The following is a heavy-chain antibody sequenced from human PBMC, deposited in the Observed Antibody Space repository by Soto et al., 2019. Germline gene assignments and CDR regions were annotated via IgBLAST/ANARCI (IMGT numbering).Heavy chain of an antibody. CDR1: GYSLTSYW. Sequence: VESLKSACKGSGYSLTSYWIGWVRQMPGKGLEWMGIIYPGDSDIRYSPSFQGQVTISADKSISTAYLQWSSLRASDTAMYYCARQRSYSHASDIWGQGTMVTVSS. CDR2: IYPGDSDI. V-gene: IGHV5-51*01. J-gene: IGHJ3*02. D-gene: IGHD3-10*01. CDR3: ARQRSYSHASDI.